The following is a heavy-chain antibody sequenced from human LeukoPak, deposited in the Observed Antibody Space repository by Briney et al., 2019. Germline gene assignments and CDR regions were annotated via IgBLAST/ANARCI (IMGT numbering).Heavy chain of an antibody. CDR2: IYYSGST. Sequence: SETLPLTCTVSGGSISSYYWSWIRQPPGKGLEWIGYIYYSGSTNYNPSLKSRVTISVDTSKNQFSLKLSSVTAADTAVYYCARSRVNYYDSSGQLDYWGQGTLVTVSS. J-gene: IGHJ4*02. CDR3: ARSRVNYYDSSGQLDY. CDR1: GGSISSYY. V-gene: IGHV4-59*01. D-gene: IGHD3-22*01.